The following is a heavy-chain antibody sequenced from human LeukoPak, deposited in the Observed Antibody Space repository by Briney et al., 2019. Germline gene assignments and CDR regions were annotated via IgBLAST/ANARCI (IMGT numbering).Heavy chain of an antibody. CDR1: GFTFSSYW. J-gene: IGHJ4*02. CDR3: ARARIPETFDY. D-gene: IGHD2-15*01. V-gene: IGHV3-30*03. Sequence: GGSLRLSCAASGFTFSSYWMHWVRQAPGKGLEWVAVISYDGSNKYYADSVKGRFTISRDNSKNTLYLQMNSLRAEDTAVYYCARARIPETFDYWGQGTLVTVSS. CDR2: ISYDGSNK.